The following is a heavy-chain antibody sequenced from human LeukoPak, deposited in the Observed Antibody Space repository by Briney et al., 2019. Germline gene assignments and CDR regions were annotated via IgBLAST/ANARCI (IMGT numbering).Heavy chain of an antibody. CDR2: INHNGNVN. Sequence: GGSLRLSCAASGFTFSSYWMNWARQAPGKGLEWVASINHNGNVNYYVDSVKGRFTISRDNAKNSLYLQMSNLIAEDTAVYFCAGTWKYQSLDNYYGLGVWGQGTTVTVTS. CDR3: AGTWKYQSLDNYYGLGV. D-gene: IGHD2-2*01. V-gene: IGHV3-7*03. J-gene: IGHJ6*02. CDR1: GFTFSSYW.